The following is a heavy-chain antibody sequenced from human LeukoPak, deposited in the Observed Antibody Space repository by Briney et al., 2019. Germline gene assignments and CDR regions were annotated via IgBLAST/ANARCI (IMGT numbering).Heavy chain of an antibody. D-gene: IGHD3-16*01. CDR3: PVGDYFDY. V-gene: IGHV3-30*03. Sequence: PGGSLRLSCVASGFTFSSYGMHWVRQAPGKGLEWVAVISYDGSNKYYADSVKGRFTISRDNSKNTLYLQMNSLRAEDTAVYYCPVGDYFDYWGQGTLVTVSS. CDR2: ISYDGSNK. CDR1: GFTFSSYG. J-gene: IGHJ4*02.